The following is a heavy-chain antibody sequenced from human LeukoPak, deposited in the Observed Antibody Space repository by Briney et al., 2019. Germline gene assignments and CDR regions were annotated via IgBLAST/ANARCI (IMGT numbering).Heavy chain of an antibody. Sequence: SETLSLTCTVSGGSISSSSYYWGWIRQPPGKGLEWIGSIYYSGSTYYNPSLKSRVTMSVDTSKNQFSLKLSSVTAADTAVYYCARDQYYYDSSGYWRFDYWGQGTLVTVSS. CDR3: ARDQYYYDSSGYWRFDY. V-gene: IGHV4-39*07. CDR1: GGSISSSSYY. D-gene: IGHD3-22*01. J-gene: IGHJ4*02. CDR2: IYYSGST.